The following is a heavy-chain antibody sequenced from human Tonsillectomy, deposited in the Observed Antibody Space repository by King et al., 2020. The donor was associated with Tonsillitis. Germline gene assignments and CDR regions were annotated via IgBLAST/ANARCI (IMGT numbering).Heavy chain of an antibody. D-gene: IGHD3-10*01. J-gene: IGHJ3*02. CDR2: IYWNDDK. CDR1: GFSLSRSGVG. Sequence: ITLKESGPTLVKPTQTLTLTCTFSGFSLSRSGVGVGWIRQPPGKALEWLAVIYWNDDKRYSPSLKSRPTVTKDTSKNQVVLKMSNMDPVDTATYYCAHLRGYMGRGIINDAFDIWGQGTMVTVSS. CDR3: AHLRGYMGRGIINDAFDI. V-gene: IGHV2-5*01.